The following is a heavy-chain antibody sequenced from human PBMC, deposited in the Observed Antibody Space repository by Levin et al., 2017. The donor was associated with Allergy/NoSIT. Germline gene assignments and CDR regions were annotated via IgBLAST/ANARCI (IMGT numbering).Heavy chain of an antibody. CDR3: ARLGNGDNEILTAYYRAYFYYYGMDV. Sequence: PGGSLRLSCKGSGYTFTKYWIAWVRQMPGKGLEWMGIIYPDDSDTRYSPSFQGQVTISADKSNRTAYLYWSSLKASDTAMYYCARLGNGDNEILTAYYRAYFYYYGMDVWGQGTTVTVSS. D-gene: IGHD3-9*01. J-gene: IGHJ6*02. CDR2: IYPDDSDT. CDR1: GYTFTKYW. V-gene: IGHV5-51*01.